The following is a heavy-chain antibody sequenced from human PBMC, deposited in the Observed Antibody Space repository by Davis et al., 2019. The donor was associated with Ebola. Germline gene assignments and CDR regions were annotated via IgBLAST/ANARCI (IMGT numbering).Heavy chain of an antibody. Sequence: AASVKVSCKASGYTFISYYMHWVRQAPGQGLEWMGIINPSGGSTSYAQKFQGRVTMTRDTSTNTAYMDLRSLRSDDTAVYYCARGYSSAWYYFDFWGQGTLVTVSP. J-gene: IGHJ4*02. CDR2: INPSGGST. CDR3: ARGYSSAWYYFDF. CDR1: GYTFISYY. V-gene: IGHV1-46*01. D-gene: IGHD6-19*01.